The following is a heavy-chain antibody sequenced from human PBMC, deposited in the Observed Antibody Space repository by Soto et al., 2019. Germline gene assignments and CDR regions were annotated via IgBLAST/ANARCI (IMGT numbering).Heavy chain of an antibody. V-gene: IGHV5-51*01. D-gene: IGHD4-17*01. Sequence: GESLKISCKASGYSFTSYWIGWVRQMPGKGLEWMGIIYPGDSDTRYSPSFQGQVTISADKSISTAYLQWSRLKASDTAMYYCARSEVTTVVTNWFDPWGQGTLVTVS. J-gene: IGHJ5*02. CDR1: GYSFTSYW. CDR2: IYPGDSDT. CDR3: ARSEVTTVVTNWFDP.